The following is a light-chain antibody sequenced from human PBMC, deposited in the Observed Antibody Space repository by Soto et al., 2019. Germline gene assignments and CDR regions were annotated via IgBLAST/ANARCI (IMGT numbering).Light chain of an antibody. J-gene: IGLJ1*01. Sequence: QSALTQPASVSGSPGQSITISCTGTSSDVGSYNLVSWYQQHPGKAPKLMIYEVSKRPSGVSNRFSGSKSGNTASLTISGLQAEDEADYYCCSYAGSSTLSYVFGTGTKVTVL. CDR2: EVS. V-gene: IGLV2-23*02. CDR1: SSDVGSYNL. CDR3: CSYAGSSTLSYV.